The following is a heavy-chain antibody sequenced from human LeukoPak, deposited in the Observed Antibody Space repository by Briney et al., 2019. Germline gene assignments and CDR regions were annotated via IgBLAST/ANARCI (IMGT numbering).Heavy chain of an antibody. Sequence: GGSLRLSCAASGFTFSNYWLHGVRQAPGKGLVWVSRINSDGSSTNYADSVKGRFTISRDSAKNTVFLQMNSLRADDTAVYYCARGSHGVDHWGQGTLVTVSS. CDR2: INSDGSST. J-gene: IGHJ4*02. CDR1: GFTFSNYW. V-gene: IGHV3-74*01. CDR3: ARGSHGVDH. D-gene: IGHD4-17*01.